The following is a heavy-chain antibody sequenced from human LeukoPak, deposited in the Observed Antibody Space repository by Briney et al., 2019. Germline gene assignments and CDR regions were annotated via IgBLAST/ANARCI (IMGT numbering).Heavy chain of an antibody. D-gene: IGHD3-3*01. CDR1: GGSINSYY. Sequence: SETLSLTCTVSGGSINSYYWSWIRQPPGKGLEWIGYIYYSGSTNYNPSLKSRVTISVDTSKNQFSLKLSSVTAADTAVYYCASTIFGVVTYYYGMDVWGQGTTVTVSS. CDR3: ASTIFGVVTYYYGMDV. CDR2: IYYSGST. V-gene: IGHV4-59*01. J-gene: IGHJ6*02.